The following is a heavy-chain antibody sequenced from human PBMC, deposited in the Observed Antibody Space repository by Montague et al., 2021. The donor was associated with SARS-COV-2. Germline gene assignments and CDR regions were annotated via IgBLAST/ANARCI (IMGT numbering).Heavy chain of an antibody. J-gene: IGHJ4*02. D-gene: IGHD4-17*01. CDR3: AKGSLPGDFVFHY. V-gene: IGHV3-23*01. CDR2: ISGSGGGT. CDR1: GGSISSYY. Sequence: ETLSLTCTVSGGSISSYYWSWIRQPPGKGLEWVSGISGSGGGTFYADSVKGRFTISRDNSKNTLYLQMNSLRAEDTAVYFCAKGSLPGDFVFHYWGQGTLVTVSS.